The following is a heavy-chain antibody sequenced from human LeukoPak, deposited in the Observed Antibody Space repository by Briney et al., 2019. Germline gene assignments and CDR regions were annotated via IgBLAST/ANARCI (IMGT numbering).Heavy chain of an antibody. CDR1: GFTFSDHY. J-gene: IGHJ3*02. V-gene: IGHV3-11*01. Sequence: GGSLRLSCAASGFTFSDHYMSWIRQAPGKGLEWLSFISRSGSTIYDANSVKGRFTISRDNADNSLYLQMNSLTADDTAVYYCVRGGAGNYDSSECAFDIWGQGTMVIVSS. CDR3: VRGGAGNYDSSECAFDI. D-gene: IGHD3-22*01. CDR2: ISRSGSTI.